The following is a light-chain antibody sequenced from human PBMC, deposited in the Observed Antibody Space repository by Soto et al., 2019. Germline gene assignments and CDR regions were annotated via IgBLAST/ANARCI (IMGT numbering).Light chain of an antibody. Sequence: DIQMTQSPSTLSASVGDRVTITCRASQSISSWLAWYQQKLGRAPRLLIYDASSLESGVPSRFSGSGYGTEFTLPISSLQPDDFATNYCQQNNTYSSLTFGGGTKVEIK. V-gene: IGKV1-5*01. J-gene: IGKJ4*01. CDR3: QQNNTYSSLT. CDR1: QSISSW. CDR2: DAS.